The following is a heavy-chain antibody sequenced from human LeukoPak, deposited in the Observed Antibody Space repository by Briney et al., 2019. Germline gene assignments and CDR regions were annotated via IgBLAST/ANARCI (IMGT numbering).Heavy chain of an antibody. CDR3: ARRKSSSGWRINWFDP. D-gene: IGHD6-19*01. CDR2: INHSGST. Sequence: SETLSLTCAVYGGSFSGYYWSWIRQPPGKGLEWIGEINHSGSTNYNPSLKSRVTISVDTSKNQFSLKLSSVTAADTAVYYCARRKSSSGWRINWFDPWGQGTLVTVSS. J-gene: IGHJ5*02. CDR1: GGSFSGYY. V-gene: IGHV4-34*01.